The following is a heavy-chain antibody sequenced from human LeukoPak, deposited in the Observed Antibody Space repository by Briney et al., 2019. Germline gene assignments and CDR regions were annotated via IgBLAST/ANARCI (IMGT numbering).Heavy chain of an antibody. V-gene: IGHV1-2*02. Sequence: ASVKVSCKASGYTFTGYYVHWVRQAPGQGLEWMGWINPNSGGTNYAQRLQGRVTMTTDTSTSTAYMELRSLRSDDTAVYYCARGYCSGGRCYDILNYQYGMDVWGQGTTVTVSS. CDR1: GYTFTGYY. D-gene: IGHD2-15*01. CDR3: ARGYCSGGRCYDILNYQYGMDV. J-gene: IGHJ6*02. CDR2: INPNSGGT.